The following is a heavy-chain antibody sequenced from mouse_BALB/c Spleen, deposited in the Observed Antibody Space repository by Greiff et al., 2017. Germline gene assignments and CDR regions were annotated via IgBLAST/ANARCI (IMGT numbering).Heavy chain of an antibody. D-gene: IGHD1-1*01. CDR2: INSNGGST. CDR1: GFTFSSYG. V-gene: IGHV5-6-3*01. J-gene: IGHJ1*01. CDR3: AREDYYGSSSYFDV. Sequence: EVQLQQSGGGLVQPGGSLKLSCAASGFTFSSYGMSWVRQTPDKRLELVATINSNGGSTYYPDSVKGRFTISRDNAKNTLYLQMSSLKSEDTAMYYCAREDYYGSSSYFDVWGAGTTVTVSS.